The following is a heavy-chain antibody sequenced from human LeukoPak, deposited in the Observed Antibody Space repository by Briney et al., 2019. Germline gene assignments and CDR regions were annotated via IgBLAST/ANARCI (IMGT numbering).Heavy chain of an antibody. D-gene: IGHD1-1*01. J-gene: IGHJ3*02. CDR1: GYSISSGYY. CDR2: IYHSGST. Sequence: SETLSLTCTVSGYSISSGYYWGWIRQPPGKGLEWIGSIYHSGSTYYNPSLKSRVTISVDTSKNQFSLKLSSVTAADTAVYYCARGQLERPRAAFDIWGQGTMVTVSS. CDR3: ARGQLERPRAAFDI. V-gene: IGHV4-38-2*02.